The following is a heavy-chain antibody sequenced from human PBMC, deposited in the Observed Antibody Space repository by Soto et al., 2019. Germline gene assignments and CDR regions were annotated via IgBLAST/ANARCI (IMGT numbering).Heavy chain of an antibody. CDR1: GFTFSSYW. V-gene: IGHV3-7*01. CDR3: ARDPGSSGWYENYGMDV. J-gene: IGHJ6*02. CDR2: IKQDGSEK. Sequence: GGSLRLSCAASGFTFSSYWMSWVRQPPGKGLEWVANIKQDGSEKYYVDSVKGRFTISRDNAKNSPYLQMNSLRAEDTAVYYCARDPGSSGWYENYGMDVWGQGTTVTVSS. D-gene: IGHD6-19*01.